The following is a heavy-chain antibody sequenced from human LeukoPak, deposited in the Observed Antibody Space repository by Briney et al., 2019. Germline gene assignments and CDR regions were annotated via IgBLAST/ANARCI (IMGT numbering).Heavy chain of an antibody. CDR2: ISRSSSYI. CDR3: ARAGMYSSSWYVGQFDY. Sequence: PGGSLRLSCAASGFTFGSYSMNWVRQAPGKGLEWVSSISRSSSYIYYADSVKGRFTISRDNAKNSLYLQMNSLRAEDTAVYYCARAGMYSSSWYVGQFDYWGQGTLVTVSS. D-gene: IGHD6-13*01. CDR1: GFTFGSYS. J-gene: IGHJ4*02. V-gene: IGHV3-21*01.